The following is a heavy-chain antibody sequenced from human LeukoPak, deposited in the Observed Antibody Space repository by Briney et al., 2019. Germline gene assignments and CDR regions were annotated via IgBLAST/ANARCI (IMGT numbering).Heavy chain of an antibody. V-gene: IGHV4-59*08. CDR1: SGSISIYY. Sequence: SETLSLTCTVSSGSISIYYWSWIRQPPRKGLEWIGYIYYSGSTNYNPSLKSRVPISVDTSKNQFSLKLSSVTAADTAVYYCARFDGYYGSGSYYISAYYYYGMDVWGQGTTVTVSS. CDR2: IYYSGST. CDR3: ARFDGYYGSGSYYISAYYYYGMDV. D-gene: IGHD3-10*01. J-gene: IGHJ6*02.